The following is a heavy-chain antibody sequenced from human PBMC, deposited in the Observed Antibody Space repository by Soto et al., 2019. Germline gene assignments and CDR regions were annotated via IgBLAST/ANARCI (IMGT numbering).Heavy chain of an antibody. D-gene: IGHD3-10*01. CDR2: ICYSGST. V-gene: IGHV4-31*03. J-gene: IGHJ5*02. CDR3: ARLRYYGSGSYSNWFDP. Sequence: TLSLTCTVSGGSISSGGYYWSWIRQHPGKGLEWIGYICYSGSTYYNPSLKSRVTISVDTSKNQFSLKLSSVTAADTAVYYCARLRYYGSGSYSNWFDPWGQGTLVTVSS. CDR1: GGSISSGGYY.